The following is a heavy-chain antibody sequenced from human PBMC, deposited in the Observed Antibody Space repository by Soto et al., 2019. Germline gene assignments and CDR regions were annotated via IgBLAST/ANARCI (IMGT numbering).Heavy chain of an antibody. CDR3: ARDRTGALRASYESIYYYYGMDV. J-gene: IGHJ6*02. CDR2: IYYSGST. Sequence: SETLSLTCTVSGGSISSYYWSWIRQPPGKGLEWIGYIYYSGSTNYNPSLKSRVTISVDTSKNQFSLKLSSVTAADTAVYYCARDRTGALRASYESIYYYYGMDVWGQGTTVTVS. V-gene: IGHV4-59*01. D-gene: IGHD5-12*01. CDR1: GGSISSYY.